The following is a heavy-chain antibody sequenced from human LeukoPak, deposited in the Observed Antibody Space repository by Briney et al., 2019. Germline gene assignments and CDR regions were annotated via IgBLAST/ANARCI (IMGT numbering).Heavy chain of an antibody. J-gene: IGHJ4*02. CDR2: IYYSGST. CDR1: GGSFSAYY. CDR3: ARVPNYYDSSGIYFDY. V-gene: IGHV4-59*01. D-gene: IGHD3-22*01. Sequence: PSETLSLTCAVYGGSFSAYYWSWIRQPPGKGLEWIGYIYYSGSTNYNPSLKSRVTISVDTSKNQFSLKLSSVTAADTAVYYCARVPNYYDSSGIYFDYWGQGTLVTVSS.